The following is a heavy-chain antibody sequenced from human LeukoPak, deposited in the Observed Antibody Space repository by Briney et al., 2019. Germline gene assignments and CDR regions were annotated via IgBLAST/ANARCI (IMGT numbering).Heavy chain of an antibody. V-gene: IGHV1-2*02. CDR2: INPNSGGT. Sequence: EASVKVSCKASGYTFTGYYMHWVRQAPGQGLEWMGWINPNSGGTNSAQTFQGRVTMTRDTSISTAYMELSRLRSDDTAVYYCARAQYYYGSAPTFDYWGQGTLVTVSS. J-gene: IGHJ4*02. CDR1: GYTFTGYY. CDR3: ARAQYYYGSAPTFDY. D-gene: IGHD3-10*01.